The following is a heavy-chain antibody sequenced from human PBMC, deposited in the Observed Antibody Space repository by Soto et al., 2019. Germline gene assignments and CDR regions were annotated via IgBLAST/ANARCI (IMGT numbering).Heavy chain of an antibody. J-gene: IGHJ5*02. Sequence: QVQLQESGPGLVKPSQTLSLTCTVSGGSISSGGYYWSWIRQHPGKGLEWIGYIYYSGSTYYNPSLKSRXXIXVXXSKNQFSLKLSSVTAADTAVYYCARDWNDCNWFDPWGQGTLVTVSS. CDR3: ARDWNDCNWFDP. CDR2: IYYSGST. V-gene: IGHV4-31*03. CDR1: GGSISSGGYY. D-gene: IGHD1-1*01.